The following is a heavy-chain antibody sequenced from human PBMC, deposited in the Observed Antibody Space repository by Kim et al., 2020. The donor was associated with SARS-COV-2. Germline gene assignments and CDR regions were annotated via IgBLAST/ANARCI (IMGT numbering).Heavy chain of an antibody. V-gene: IGHV3-53*01. CDR3: ARGMSQQNYYYYGLDV. J-gene: IGHJ6*02. Sequence: GSVRGRFTIPRDNSKNTLYLQMNSLRVEDTAVYYCARGMSQQNYYYYGLDVWGQGTTVTVSS.